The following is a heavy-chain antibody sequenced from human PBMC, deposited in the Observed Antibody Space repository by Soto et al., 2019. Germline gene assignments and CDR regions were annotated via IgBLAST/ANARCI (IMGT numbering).Heavy chain of an antibody. CDR1: GFTFSSYW. CDR3: ARVGVPAGADNYYYYYGMDV. D-gene: IGHD2-2*01. V-gene: IGHV3-74*01. CDR2: INSDGSST. J-gene: IGHJ6*02. Sequence: GGSLRLYCAASGFTFSSYWMHWVRQAPGKGLVWVSRINSDGSSTSYADSVKGRFPISRDNAKNTLYLQMNSLRAEDTAVYYCARVGVPAGADNYYYYYGMDVWGQGTTVTVSS.